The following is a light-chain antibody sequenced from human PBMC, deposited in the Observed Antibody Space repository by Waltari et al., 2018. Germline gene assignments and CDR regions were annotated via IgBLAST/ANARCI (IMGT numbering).Light chain of an antibody. CDR2: DVS. J-gene: IGLJ2*01. V-gene: IGLV2-11*01. CDR3: SSYVGTLV. CDR1: SSDIGAYNY. Sequence: QSALTQPRSVSGSPGQSVTISCTGSSSDIGAYNYVSWYQQHPGKAPELMIYDVSERPSGVPERFSGSKSGNTASLTISGLQTEDEADYHCSSYVGTLVFGGGTKLTVL.